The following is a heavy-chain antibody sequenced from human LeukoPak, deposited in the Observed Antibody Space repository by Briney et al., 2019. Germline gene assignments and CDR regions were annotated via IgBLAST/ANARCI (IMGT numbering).Heavy chain of an antibody. CDR2: VFYTGST. D-gene: IGHD3-9*01. Sequence: SETLSLTCTVSGDSMTDYFWSWIRQPPGKGPEYIGDVFYTGSTKYNPSLKSRVSISVDTSKKQFSLNLRSVTAADTAVYYCARDGGPLYHTGTGYYRAFDIWGPGTMVAVSP. J-gene: IGHJ3*02. V-gene: IGHV4-59*01. CDR3: ARDGGPLYHTGTGYYRAFDI. CDR1: GDSMTDYF.